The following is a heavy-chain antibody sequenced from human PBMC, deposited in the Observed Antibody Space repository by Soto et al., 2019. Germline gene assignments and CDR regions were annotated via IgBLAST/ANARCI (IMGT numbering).Heavy chain of an antibody. CDR3: ANFQLYDYGYDDDY. CDR2: ISGNGGTT. J-gene: IGHJ4*02. Sequence: GGSLRLSCVGSGFTFSRYAMSWVRQAPGKGLEWVSTISGNGGTTYHADSVKGRFTISRDNSKNTLYLQMNSLRAEDTAVYYCANFQLYDYGYDDDYWGQGTLVTFSS. V-gene: IGHV3-23*01. D-gene: IGHD4-17*01. CDR1: GFTFSRYA.